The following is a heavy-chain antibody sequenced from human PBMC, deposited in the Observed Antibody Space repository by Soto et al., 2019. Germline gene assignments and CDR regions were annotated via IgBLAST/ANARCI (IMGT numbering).Heavy chain of an antibody. Sequence: QVQLVESGGGVVQPGRSLRLSCEASGFTFSNYGMHCVRQAPGKGLEWVAVIWNDGASRYFADSVKGRFTISRDNSKNTVFLHMNNLRAEDTAVYYCARPDIVAAIGGALDCWGQGTLVTVSS. D-gene: IGHD5-12*01. CDR1: GFTFSNYG. J-gene: IGHJ4*02. CDR3: ARPDIVAAIGGALDC. V-gene: IGHV3-33*01. CDR2: IWNDGASR.